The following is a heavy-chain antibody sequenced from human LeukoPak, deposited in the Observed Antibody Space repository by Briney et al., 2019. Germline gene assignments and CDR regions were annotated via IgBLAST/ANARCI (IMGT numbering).Heavy chain of an antibody. CDR1: GFTFSSYA. CDR3: AKATITYYYDSSGYYSDY. J-gene: IGHJ4*02. V-gene: IGHV3-23*01. CDR2: ISGSGGST. Sequence: GGSLRLSCAASGFTFSSYAMSWVRQAPGKGLEWGSAISGSGGSTYYADSVKGRFTISRDNSKNTLYLQMNSLRAEDTAVYYCAKATITYYYDSSGYYSDYWGQGTLVTVSS. D-gene: IGHD3-22*01.